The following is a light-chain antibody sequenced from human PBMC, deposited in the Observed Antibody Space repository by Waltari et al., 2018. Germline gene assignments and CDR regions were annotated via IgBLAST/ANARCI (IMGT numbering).Light chain of an antibody. CDR2: DVT. CDR1: GSAVGASDY. Sequence: QSALTQPASVSGSPGQSITISCSGVGSAVGASDYVSWHQHHPGKAPQVIIYDVTNRPSGVSDRFSASKSAHTASLTISRLQPEDEADYYCFSQTLDGLVLFGGGTRLTVL. J-gene: IGLJ2*01. V-gene: IGLV2-14*03. CDR3: FSQTLDGLVL.